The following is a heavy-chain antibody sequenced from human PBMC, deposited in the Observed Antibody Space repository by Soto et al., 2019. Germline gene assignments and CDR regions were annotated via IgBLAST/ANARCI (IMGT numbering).Heavy chain of an antibody. CDR2: VNPNNGGA. V-gene: IGHV1-2*02. Sequence: APVKVSCKDSGYTFSAYDMHWLRPAPGQGLELMGWVNPNNGGAKYSQKFQGRVAVTRDTSTSTAFMDLSSLTSDDTAVYYCARSLTEGVCDTSGCHARPLCGMDVWGQGTTVTVSS. D-gene: IGHD2-2*01. J-gene: IGHJ6*02. CDR3: ARSLTEGVCDTSGCHARPLCGMDV. CDR1: GYTFSAYD.